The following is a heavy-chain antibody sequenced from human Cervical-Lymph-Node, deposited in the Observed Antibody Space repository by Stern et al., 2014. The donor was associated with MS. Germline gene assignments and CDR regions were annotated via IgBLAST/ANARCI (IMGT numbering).Heavy chain of an antibody. CDR1: GGTFSNYA. V-gene: IGHV1-69*01. CDR2: TVPLFGKE. D-gene: IGHD4-17*01. Sequence: QMQLVQSGAEVKKPGSSVKVSCKASGGTFSNYATSWVRQAPGQGLEWMGGTVPLFGKENYAQQFQGTVTFTAEASTSNAYMDSCSLRSEDTAVYYCASPLTATSVPFGYYGMDVWGQGTTVTVS. CDR3: ASPLTATSVPFGYYGMDV. J-gene: IGHJ6*02.